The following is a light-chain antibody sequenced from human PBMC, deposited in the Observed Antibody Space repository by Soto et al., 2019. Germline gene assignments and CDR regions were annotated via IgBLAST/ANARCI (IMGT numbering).Light chain of an antibody. J-gene: IGKJ1*01. CDR1: QSVRTN. CDR3: QQYCNWPLAWT. Sequence: EVVLTQSPATLSVSAGGTVTLSCRASQSVRTNVAWYQQIPGQAPRLLVYGASTRATGVPARFTGSGSGIEFSLTISSLLSEDSGFYYCQQYCNWPLAWTFGPGTKVQIK. V-gene: IGKV3-15*01. CDR2: GAS.